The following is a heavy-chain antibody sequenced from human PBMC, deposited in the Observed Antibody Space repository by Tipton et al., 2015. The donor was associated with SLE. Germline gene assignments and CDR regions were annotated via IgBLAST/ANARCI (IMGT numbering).Heavy chain of an antibody. J-gene: IGHJ5*02. V-gene: IGHV4-34*01. CDR3: AKDSVSAYTHDGWFDP. CDR2: INYSGST. Sequence: LRLSCTIYGGSFSGYHWSWIRQPPGKGLEWIGEINYSGSTNYNPSLKSRVTISIGTSKNQLSLKLSSVTAADTAVYYCAKDSVSAYTHDGWFDPWGQGTLVTVSS. CDR1: GGSFSGYH. D-gene: IGHD5-18*01.